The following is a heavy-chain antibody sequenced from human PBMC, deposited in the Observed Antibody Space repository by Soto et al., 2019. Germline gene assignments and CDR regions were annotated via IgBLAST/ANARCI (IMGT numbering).Heavy chain of an antibody. D-gene: IGHD3-22*01. CDR3: AKAPTMIVLVISDY. CDR2: ISGSGGST. CDR1: GFTFSSYA. Sequence: PGGSLRLSCAASGFTFSSYAMSWVRQAPGKGLEWVSAISGSGGSTYYADSVKGRFTISRDNSKNTLYLQMNSLRAEDTAVYYCAKAPTMIVLVISDYRGPATLVTVYS. V-gene: IGHV3-23*01. J-gene: IGHJ4*02.